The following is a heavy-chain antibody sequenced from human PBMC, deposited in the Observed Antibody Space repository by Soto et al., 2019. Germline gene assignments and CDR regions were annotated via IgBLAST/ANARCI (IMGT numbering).Heavy chain of an antibody. V-gene: IGHV3-9*01. CDR2: IGWNSGSI. J-gene: IGHJ4*02. Sequence: EVQLVESGGGLVQPGRSLRLSCAASGFTFDDYAMHWVRQAPGKGLEWVSGIGWNSGSIGYADSVKGRFTISRDNAKNSLYLQMNSLRAEDTALYYCAKGDAGEWLRLGDYWGQGTLVTVSS. D-gene: IGHD5-12*01. CDR1: GFTFDDYA. CDR3: AKGDAGEWLRLGDY.